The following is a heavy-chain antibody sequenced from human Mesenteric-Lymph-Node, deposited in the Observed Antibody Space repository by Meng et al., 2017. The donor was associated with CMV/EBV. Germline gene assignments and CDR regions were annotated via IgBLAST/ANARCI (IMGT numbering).Heavy chain of an antibody. V-gene: IGHV4-39*07. D-gene: IGHD3-3*01. CDR1: GDSIITSSYY. CDR2: IYYSGDT. CDR3: ARDRGDYDFWDV. Sequence: SETLSLTCTVSGDSIITSSYYWAWIRRPPGKGLEWIGNIYYSGDTFYKPSLKSRVTISIDTSKKQFSLKMRSVSAADTAVYYCARDRGDYDFWDVWGQGTTVTVSS. J-gene: IGHJ6*02.